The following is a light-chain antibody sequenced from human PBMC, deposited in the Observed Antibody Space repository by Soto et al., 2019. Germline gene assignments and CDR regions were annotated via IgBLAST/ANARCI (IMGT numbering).Light chain of an antibody. J-gene: IGKJ4*01. CDR1: QSVSSSY. Sequence: EIVLTQSPGTLSLSPGERATLSCRASQSVSSSYLAWYQQKPGQAPRLLIXGASSRATGIPDRFSGSGSGTDFTLTISRLEPEDFAVYYCQQYGSSPPKLTFGGGTKVDIK. V-gene: IGKV3-20*01. CDR2: GAS. CDR3: QQYGSSPPKLT.